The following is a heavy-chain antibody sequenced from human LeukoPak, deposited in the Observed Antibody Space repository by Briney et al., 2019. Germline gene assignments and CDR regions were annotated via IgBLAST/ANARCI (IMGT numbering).Heavy chain of an antibody. Sequence: ASVKVSCKASGYTFTGYYMHWVRQAPGQGLEWMGWINPNSGGTNYAQKLQGRVTMTTDTSTSTAYMELRSLRSDDTAVYYCGRDESYEESQKQDIVVVPAAPTRFDYWGQGTLVTVSS. D-gene: IGHD2-2*01. J-gene: IGHJ4*02. CDR1: GYTFTGYY. V-gene: IGHV1-2*02. CDR2: INPNSGGT. CDR3: GRDESYEESQKQDIVVVPAAPTRFDY.